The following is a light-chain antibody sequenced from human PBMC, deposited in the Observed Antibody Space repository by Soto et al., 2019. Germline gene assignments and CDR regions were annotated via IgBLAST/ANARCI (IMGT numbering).Light chain of an antibody. CDR2: YDS. Sequence: SYELTQPPSVSVAPGKTARITCGGNNIGSKSVHWYQQKPGQAPVLVIYYDSDRPSGIPERFSGSNSGNTATLTISRVGAGDEADYYCQVWDSSSDHPGVFGTGTKVTVL. CDR1: NIGSKS. CDR3: QVWDSSSDHPGV. V-gene: IGLV3-21*04. J-gene: IGLJ1*01.